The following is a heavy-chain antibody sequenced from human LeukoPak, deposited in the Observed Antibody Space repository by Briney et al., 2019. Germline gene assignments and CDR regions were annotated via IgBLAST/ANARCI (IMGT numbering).Heavy chain of an antibody. CDR2: IYTSGST. CDR1: GGSFSGYY. V-gene: IGHV4-4*07. CDR3: ARDSKSRNYFDY. J-gene: IGHJ4*02. Sequence: PSETLSLTCAVYGGSFSGYYWNWIRQPAGKGLEWIGRIYTSGSTNYNPSLKSRVTISLDTSKNQFSLKLTSVTAADTAVYYCARDSKSRNYFDYWGQGTLVIVSP.